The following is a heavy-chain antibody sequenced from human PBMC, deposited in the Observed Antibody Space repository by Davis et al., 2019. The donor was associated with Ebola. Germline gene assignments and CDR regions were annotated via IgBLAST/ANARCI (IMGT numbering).Heavy chain of an antibody. CDR1: GFTFSNAW. D-gene: IGHD3-16*01. CDR3: TTDIWYYYYYGMDV. J-gene: IGHJ6*02. CDR2: IKSKTDGGTT. V-gene: IGHV3-15*07. Sequence: GESLKISCAASGFTFSNAWMNWVRQAPGKGLEWVGRIKSKTDGGTTDYAAPVKGRFTISRDDSKNTLYLQMNSLKTEDTAVYYCTTDIWYYYYYGMDVWGQGTTATVSS.